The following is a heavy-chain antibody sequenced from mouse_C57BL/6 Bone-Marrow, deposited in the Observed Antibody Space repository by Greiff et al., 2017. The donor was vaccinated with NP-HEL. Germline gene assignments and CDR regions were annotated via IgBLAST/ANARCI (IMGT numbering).Heavy chain of an antibody. CDR3: ASYDGYFYYAMDY. J-gene: IGHJ4*01. Sequence: EVQRVESGGGLVKPGGSLKLSCAASGFTFSSYAMSWVRQTPEKRLEWVATISDGGSYTYYPDNVKGRFTISRDNAKNNLYLQMSHLKSEDTAMYYCASYDGYFYYAMDYWGQGTSVTVSS. CDR1: GFTFSSYA. D-gene: IGHD2-3*01. CDR2: ISDGGSYT. V-gene: IGHV5-4*01.